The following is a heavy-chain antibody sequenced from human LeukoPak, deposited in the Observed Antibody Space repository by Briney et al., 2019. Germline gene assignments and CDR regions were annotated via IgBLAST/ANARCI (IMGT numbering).Heavy chain of an antibody. CDR2: ISGSGGST. Sequence: PGGSLRLSCAASGFPFSSYAMSWVRQAPGKGLEWVSAISGSGGSTYYADSVKGRFTISRDNSKNTLYLQMNSLRAEDTAVYYCAKARFCSSTSCHKGVFDYWGQGTLVTVSS. CDR3: AKARFCSSTSCHKGVFDY. J-gene: IGHJ4*02. CDR1: GFPFSSYA. D-gene: IGHD2-2*01. V-gene: IGHV3-23*01.